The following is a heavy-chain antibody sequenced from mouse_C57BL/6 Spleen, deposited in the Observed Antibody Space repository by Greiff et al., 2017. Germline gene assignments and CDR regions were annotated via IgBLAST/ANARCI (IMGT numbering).Heavy chain of an antibody. CDR2: IYPRSGNT. J-gene: IGHJ4*01. V-gene: IGHV1-81*01. CDR3: ARYSLYDGYYGAMDY. CDR1: GYTFTSYG. D-gene: IGHD2-3*01. Sequence: VQLQQSGAELARPGASVKLSCKASGYTFTSYGISWVKQRTGQGLEWIGEIYPRSGNTYYNEKFKGKATLTADKSSSTAYMELRSLTSEDSAVYFCARYSLYDGYYGAMDYWGQGTSVTVSS.